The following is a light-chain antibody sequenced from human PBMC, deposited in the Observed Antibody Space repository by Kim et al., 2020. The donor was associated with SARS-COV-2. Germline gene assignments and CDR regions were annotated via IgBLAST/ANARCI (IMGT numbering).Light chain of an antibody. J-gene: IGKJ4*01. Sequence: EIVLTQSPGTLSLSPGERATLSCRASQSVRSNYLTWYQQKPSQAPRLLIYGASSWATGIPDRFSGTGSGTDFTLIISRLEPEDFAVYYCQQYGSSPLTFGGGTKVDIK. CDR3: QQYGSSPLT. V-gene: IGKV3-20*01. CDR1: QSVRSNY. CDR2: GAS.